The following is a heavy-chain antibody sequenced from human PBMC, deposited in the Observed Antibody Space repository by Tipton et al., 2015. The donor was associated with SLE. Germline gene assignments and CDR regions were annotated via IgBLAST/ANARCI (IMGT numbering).Heavy chain of an antibody. CDR2: IYRTGNT. J-gene: IGHJ3*02. V-gene: IGHV4-61*02. CDR1: GGSISSGPYY. D-gene: IGHD3-3*01. Sequence: TLSLTCTVSGGSISSGPYYWTWIRQPAGKGLEWIGRIYRTGNTIYNPSLSSRLTISVDTSKNQFSLKLDSVTAADTALYYCARGYDFSIGFEAFDIWGQGTMVTVSS. CDR3: ARGYDFSIGFEAFDI.